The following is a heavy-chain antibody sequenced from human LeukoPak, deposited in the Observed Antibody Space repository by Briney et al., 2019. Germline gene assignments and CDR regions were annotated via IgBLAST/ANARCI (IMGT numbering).Heavy chain of an antibody. Sequence: ASVKVSCKASGYTFTDYYMHWVRQAPGQGLEWMGWINPNSGGTYYAQKFQGRVTMTRDTSISTAYMELSTMRSDDTAFYYCASTRRDGYPFDYWGQGTLVTVS. CDR2: INPNSGGT. V-gene: IGHV1-2*02. CDR3: ASTRRDGYPFDY. J-gene: IGHJ4*02. CDR1: GYTFTDYY. D-gene: IGHD5-24*01.